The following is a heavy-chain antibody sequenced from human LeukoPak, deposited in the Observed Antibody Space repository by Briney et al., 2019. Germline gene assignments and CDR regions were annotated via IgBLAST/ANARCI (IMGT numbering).Heavy chain of an antibody. Sequence: GGSLRVSCAASGFTFSGSAVHWVRQSSGKGLEWVGHIDKKDNLYATAYAESVKGRFTISRDDSKDTAFLHMDSLKTEDTALYYCTRDRGTYNWFDPWGQGTLVTVSS. V-gene: IGHV3-73*01. CDR2: IDKKDNLYAT. CDR1: GFTFSGSA. D-gene: IGHD2-15*01. J-gene: IGHJ5*02. CDR3: TRDRGTYNWFDP.